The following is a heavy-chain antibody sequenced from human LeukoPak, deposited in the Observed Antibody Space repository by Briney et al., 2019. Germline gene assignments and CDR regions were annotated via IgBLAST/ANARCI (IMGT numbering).Heavy chain of an antibody. CDR1: GGSVSSGSYY. Sequence: PSQTLSLTCTVSGGSVSSGSYYWTWIRQTAGKGLEWIGRIYFSGTTNYNPSLNSRVTISLDTSKNQFSLKLSSVSAADTAVYYCARGCTADYYQYYMDVWGTGTTVTVSS. V-gene: IGHV4-61*02. CDR2: IYFSGTT. CDR3: ARGCTADYYQYYMDV. J-gene: IGHJ6*03. D-gene: IGHD2-8*01.